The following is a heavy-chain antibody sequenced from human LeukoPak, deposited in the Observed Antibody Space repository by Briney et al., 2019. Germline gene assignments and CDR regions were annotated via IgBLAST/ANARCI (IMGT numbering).Heavy chain of an antibody. Sequence: GGSLRLSCAASGFTFSSYSMNWVGQAPGKGLEWVSSISSSSSYIYYADSVKGRFTISRGNAKNSLYLQMNSLRAEDTAVYYCASSPGARAWGQGTLVTVSS. CDR2: ISSSSSYI. CDR3: ASSPGARA. V-gene: IGHV3-21*01. J-gene: IGHJ5*02. D-gene: IGHD7-27*01. CDR1: GFTFSSYS.